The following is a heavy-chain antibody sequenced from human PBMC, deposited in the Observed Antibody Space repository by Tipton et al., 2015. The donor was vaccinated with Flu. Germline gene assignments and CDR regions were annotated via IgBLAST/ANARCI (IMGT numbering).Heavy chain of an antibody. V-gene: IGHV4-38-2*02. CDR1: GHSISSYY. Sequence: TLSLTCTVSGHSISSYYWGWIRQPPGKGLEWIGNIYHSGNTYYNPSLKSRVTISMDTSKNQFSLKLSSVTAADTAVYYCAREGEYSYGRAIFDYWGQGILVTVSS. J-gene: IGHJ4*02. D-gene: IGHD5-18*01. CDR3: AREGEYSYGRAIFDY. CDR2: IYHSGNT.